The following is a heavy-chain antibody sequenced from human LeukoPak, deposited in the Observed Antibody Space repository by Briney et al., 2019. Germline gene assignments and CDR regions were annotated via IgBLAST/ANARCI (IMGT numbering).Heavy chain of an antibody. V-gene: IGHV3-48*03. CDR2: ISSSGSTI. Sequence: GGSLRLSCAASGFTFSGYEMNWARQAPGKGLEWVSYISSSGSTIYYADSVKGRFTISRDNAKNSLYLQMNSLRAEDTAVYYCARISSLAVAGINWGQGTLVTVSS. CDR3: ARISSLAVAGIN. D-gene: IGHD6-19*01. J-gene: IGHJ4*02. CDR1: GFTFSGYE.